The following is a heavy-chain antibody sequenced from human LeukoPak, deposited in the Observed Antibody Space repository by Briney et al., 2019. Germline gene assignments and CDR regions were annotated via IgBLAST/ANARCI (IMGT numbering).Heavy chain of an antibody. J-gene: IGHJ4*02. V-gene: IGHV3-66*01. D-gene: IGHD3-9*01. Sequence: PGGSLRLSCAASGFTVSSNYMSWVRQAPGKGLEWVSVIYSGGSTYYADSVKGRFTISRDNSKNTLYLQMNSLRAEDTGVYYCAKNDILTGYYPAFDYWGQGTLVTVSS. CDR1: GFTVSSNY. CDR3: AKNDILTGYYPAFDY. CDR2: IYSGGST.